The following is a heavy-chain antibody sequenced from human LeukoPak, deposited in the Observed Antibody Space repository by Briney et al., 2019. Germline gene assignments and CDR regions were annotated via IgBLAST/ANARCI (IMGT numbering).Heavy chain of an antibody. CDR2: MNPNSGNT. J-gene: IGHJ3*02. Sequence: GASVKVSCKASGYTFTSYDINWVRQATGQGLEWMGWMNPNSGNTGYAQKFQGRVTITRNTSISTAYMELSSLRSEDTAVYYCARGGVILGIPLDAFDIWGQGTMVAVSS. CDR3: ARGGVILGIPLDAFDI. CDR1: GYTFTSYD. D-gene: IGHD3-10*01. V-gene: IGHV1-8*03.